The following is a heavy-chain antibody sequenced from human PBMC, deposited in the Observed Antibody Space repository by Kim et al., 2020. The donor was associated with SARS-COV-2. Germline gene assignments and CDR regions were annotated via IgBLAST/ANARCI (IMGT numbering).Heavy chain of an antibody. Sequence: SVKVSCKASGGTFNSFAFSWVRQAPGQGLEWVGGIIPIFGTANYAQKFHGRVAIIADESTSTAYMELSSLRSEDTAIYYCASSPIATTGMGTDSWGQGTLVTVSS. V-gene: IGHV1-69*13. D-gene: IGHD6-13*01. J-gene: IGHJ4*02. CDR2: IIPIFGTA. CDR3: ASSPIATTGMGTDS. CDR1: GGTFNSFA.